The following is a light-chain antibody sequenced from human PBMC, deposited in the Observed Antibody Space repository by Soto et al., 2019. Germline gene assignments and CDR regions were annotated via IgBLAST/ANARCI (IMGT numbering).Light chain of an antibody. Sequence: QSVLTQPPSVSAAPGQTVTISCSGSSSNIGNNYVSWYQQLPGTAPKLLIYDNNKRPSGIPDRFSGSKSGTSATLGITGLQTGDEADYYCGTWDSSLSAVFGGGTQLTGL. J-gene: IGLJ7*01. V-gene: IGLV1-51*01. CDR1: SSNIGNNY. CDR3: GTWDSSLSAV. CDR2: DNN.